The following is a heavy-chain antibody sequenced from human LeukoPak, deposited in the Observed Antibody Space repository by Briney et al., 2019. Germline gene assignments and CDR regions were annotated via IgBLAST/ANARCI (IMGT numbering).Heavy chain of an antibody. CDR1: GYTFTGYY. J-gene: IGHJ4*02. CDR2: INPNSGGT. D-gene: IGHD6-13*01. CDR3: ARVAGREAAADFDY. V-gene: IGHV1-2*02. Sequence: ASVKVSCKASGYTFTGYYMHWVRQAPGQGLEWMGWINPNSGGTNYAQKFQGRVTMTRDTSISTAYMELSRLRSDDTAVYYCARVAGREAAADFDYWGQGTLVTVSS.